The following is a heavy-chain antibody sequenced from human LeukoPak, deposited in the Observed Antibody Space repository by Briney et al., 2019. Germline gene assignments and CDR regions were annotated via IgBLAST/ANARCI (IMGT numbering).Heavy chain of an antibody. CDR1: GGTFSSYA. V-gene: IGHV1-69*06. D-gene: IGHD2-2*02. CDR2: IIPIFGTA. CDR3: ARGGSLDVVPAAIRKPHQFDY. J-gene: IGHJ4*02. Sequence: ASVKVSCTASGGTFSSYAISWVRQAPGQGLEWMGGIIPIFGTANYAQKFQGRITITADKSTSTAYMELSSLRSEDTAVYYCARGGSLDVVPAAIRKPHQFDYWGQGTLVTVSS.